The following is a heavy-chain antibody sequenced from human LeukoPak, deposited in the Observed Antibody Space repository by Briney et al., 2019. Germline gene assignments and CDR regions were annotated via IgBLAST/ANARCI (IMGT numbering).Heavy chain of an antibody. CDR1: GGSTSSSSYC. D-gene: IGHD6-13*01. CDR3: AREVAAAGSFDY. CDR2: IYYSGST. J-gene: IGHJ4*02. Sequence: SETLSLTCTVSGGSTSSSSYCWGWIRQPPGKGLEWIGSIYYSGSTYYNPSLKSRVTISVDTSKNQFSLKLSSVTAADTAVYYCAREVAAAGSFDYWGQGTLVTVSS. V-gene: IGHV4-39*02.